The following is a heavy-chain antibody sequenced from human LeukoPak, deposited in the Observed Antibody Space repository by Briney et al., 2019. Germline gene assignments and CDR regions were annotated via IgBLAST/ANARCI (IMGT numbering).Heavy chain of an antibody. J-gene: IGHJ4*02. Sequence: PGGSLRLSCAASGFTFSSYSMNWVRHAPGKGLEWVSSISSSSSYIYYADSVKGRFTISRDNAKNTLYLQMNSLRAEDTAVYYCARAEYSSSSSSFDYWGQGTLVTVSS. CDR1: GFTFSSYS. CDR2: ISSSSSYI. V-gene: IGHV3-21*01. D-gene: IGHD6-6*01. CDR3: ARAEYSSSSSSFDY.